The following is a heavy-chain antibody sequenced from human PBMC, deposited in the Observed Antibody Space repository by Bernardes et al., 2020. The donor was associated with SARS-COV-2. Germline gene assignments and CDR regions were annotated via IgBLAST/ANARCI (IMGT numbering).Heavy chain of an antibody. D-gene: IGHD2-21*02. CDR2: IRIKPNNYAT. J-gene: IGHJ4*02. Sequence: GRSLTLSCAASGIIVSGSALHWVRQASGNGLEWIGRIRIKPNNYATSSGAAVKRRFTASRDDSTNTAYLLMNSLKTEDTAMYYCSGQLSGGDYNDLGYWGQGTLVTVSS. V-gene: IGHV3-73*01. CDR3: SGQLSGGDYNDLGY. CDR1: GIIVSGSA.